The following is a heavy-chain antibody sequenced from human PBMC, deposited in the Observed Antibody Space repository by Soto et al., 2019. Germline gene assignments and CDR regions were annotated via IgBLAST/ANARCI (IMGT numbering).Heavy chain of an antibody. Sequence: EVQLLESGGNLVQPGGSLRLSCAASGFTFSNYGKNWVRQAPGKGLEWVSAISGGGTSPHYADSVKGRFTISRDNSKNTLDLQMNSLRADDTALYYCAKSGIVATMRTFSWFDSWGQGTLVTVSS. D-gene: IGHD2-2*01. CDR1: GFTFSNYG. CDR3: AKSGIVATMRTFSWFDS. J-gene: IGHJ5*01. V-gene: IGHV3-23*01. CDR2: ISGGGTSP.